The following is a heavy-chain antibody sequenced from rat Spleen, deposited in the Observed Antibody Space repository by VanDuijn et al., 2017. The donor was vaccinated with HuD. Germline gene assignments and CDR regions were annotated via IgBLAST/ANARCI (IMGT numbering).Heavy chain of an antibody. D-gene: IGHD1-1*01. J-gene: IGHJ4*01. CDR3: ASHRHYTVYIMDA. CDR1: GFTFSSFP. V-gene: IGHV5S10*01. CDR2: IIYDGSRT. Sequence: EVQLVESGGDLVQPGRSVKLSCAASGFTFSSFPMAWVRPAPKKGLEWVATIIYDGSRTYYRDSVKGRFTISRDNAKSTLYLQMDSLRSEDTATYHCASHRHYTVYIMDAWGQGASVTVSS.